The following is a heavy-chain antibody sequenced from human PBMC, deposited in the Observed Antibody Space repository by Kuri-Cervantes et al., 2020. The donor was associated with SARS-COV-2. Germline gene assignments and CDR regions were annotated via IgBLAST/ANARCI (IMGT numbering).Heavy chain of an antibody. Sequence: GGPLSLSCSASGFSFSYYGMHWARQAPGKGLEWLAVISYDGTNKYYVDSVKGRFTISRDNSKNTLYLQMNSLRPEDTAVYYCAKDNLGWDYNNRGMDAWGQGTTVTVSS. V-gene: IGHV3-30*18. CDR2: ISYDGTNK. J-gene: IGHJ6*02. D-gene: IGHD3-22*01. CDR3: AKDNLGWDYNNRGMDA. CDR1: GFSFSYYG.